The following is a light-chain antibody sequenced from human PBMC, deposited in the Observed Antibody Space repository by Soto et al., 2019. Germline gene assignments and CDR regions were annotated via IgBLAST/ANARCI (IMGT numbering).Light chain of an antibody. CDR2: EVT. CDR1: SGDVGAYNH. Sequence: QSALTQPASVSGSPGQSITVSCTGTSGDVGAYNHVSWYQQHPGKAPKLIISEVTNRPSGVSNRFSGSKSGNTASLTISGLQTEDEADYYCSSHTSSSTPYVFGTGTKVTVL. CDR3: SSHTSSSTPYV. J-gene: IGLJ1*01. V-gene: IGLV2-14*01.